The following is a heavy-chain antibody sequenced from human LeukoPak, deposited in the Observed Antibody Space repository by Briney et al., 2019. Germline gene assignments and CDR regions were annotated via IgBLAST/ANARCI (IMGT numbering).Heavy chain of an antibody. CDR3: ARVGRQWLVSNYYYFDY. D-gene: IGHD6-19*01. V-gene: IGHV4-59*12. J-gene: IGHJ4*02. Sequence: PSETLSLTCSVSGMSGGTINSYYWSWIRQPPGQGLEWLGYIYYNGSTNYSPSLKSRVTMSIDRSQNQFSLKLSSVTAADTAVYYCARVGRQWLVSNYYYFDYWGQGTLVTVSS. CDR2: IYYNGST. CDR1: GMSGGTINSYY.